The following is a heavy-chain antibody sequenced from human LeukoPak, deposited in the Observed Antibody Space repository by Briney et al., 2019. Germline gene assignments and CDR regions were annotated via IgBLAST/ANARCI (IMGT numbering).Heavy chain of an antibody. V-gene: IGHV3-21*01. CDR2: ISSSSSYI. CDR1: GFTFSSYS. Sequence: GGSLSLSCAASGFTFSSYSMNWVRQAPGKGLEWVSSISSSSSYIYYADSVKGRFTISRDNAKNSLYLQMNSLRAEDTAVYYCARPIVVVPAAILPGDYWGQGTLVTVSS. CDR3: ARPIVVVPAAILPGDY. D-gene: IGHD2-2*02. J-gene: IGHJ4*02.